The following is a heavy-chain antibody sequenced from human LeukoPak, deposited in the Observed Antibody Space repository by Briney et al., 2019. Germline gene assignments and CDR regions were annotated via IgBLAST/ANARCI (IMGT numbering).Heavy chain of an antibody. CDR1: GFAFRNYD. Sequence: GGSLRLSCAASGFAFRNYDMIWVRQAPGRGLEWVSGITTDGSCAYYADSVKGRFTVSRDNSKNTVFLQMIRLRGEDAAIYYCAKGVLGAGSLLEYFQHWGQGTLVTVSS. CDR3: AKGVLGAGSLLEYFQH. CDR2: ITTDGSCA. D-gene: IGHD3-10*01. V-gene: IGHV3-23*01. J-gene: IGHJ1*01.